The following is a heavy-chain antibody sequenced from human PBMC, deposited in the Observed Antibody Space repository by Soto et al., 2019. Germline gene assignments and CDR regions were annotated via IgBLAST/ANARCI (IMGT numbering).Heavy chain of an antibody. CDR2: ISSSGSTI. CDR3: ARDVELSGWYGYYYYGMDV. V-gene: IGHV3-48*03. J-gene: IGHJ6*02. Sequence: PGGSLRLSCAASGFTFSSYEMNWVRQAPGKGLEWVSYISSSGSTIYYADSVKGRFTISRDNAKNSLYLQMNSLRAEDAAVYYCARDVELSGWYGYYYYGMDVWGQGTTVTVSS. D-gene: IGHD6-19*01. CDR1: GFTFSSYE.